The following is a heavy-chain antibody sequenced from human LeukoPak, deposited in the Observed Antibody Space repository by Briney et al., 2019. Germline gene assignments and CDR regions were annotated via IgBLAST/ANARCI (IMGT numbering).Heavy chain of an antibody. J-gene: IGHJ6*03. D-gene: IGHD3-9*01. CDR3: ARDLTAYDILTGRRYYYMDV. Sequence: GGSLRLSCAASGFTFSSYWMSWVRQAPGKGLEWVSYISSSGSTIYYADSVKGRFTISRDNAKNSLYLQMNSLRAEDTAVYYCARDLTAYDILTGRRYYYMDVWGKGTTVTISS. CDR1: GFTFSSYW. V-gene: IGHV3-48*04. CDR2: ISSSGSTI.